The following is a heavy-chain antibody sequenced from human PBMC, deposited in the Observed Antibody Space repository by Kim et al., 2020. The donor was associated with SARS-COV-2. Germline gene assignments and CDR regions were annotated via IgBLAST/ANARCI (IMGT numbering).Heavy chain of an antibody. CDR2: K. CDR3: TRGGSGVPLNY. J-gene: IGHJ4*02. D-gene: IGHD2-8*01. V-gene: IGHV3-72*01. Sequence: KSNATSVEGRFTISKDDSKNSLYLQMNSLKTEDTAVYYWTRGGSGVPLNYWGQGTLVTVSS.